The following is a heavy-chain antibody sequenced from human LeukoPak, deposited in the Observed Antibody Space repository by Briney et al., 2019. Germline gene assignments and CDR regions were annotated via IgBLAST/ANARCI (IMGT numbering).Heavy chain of an antibody. CDR2: ISYDGSNK. V-gene: IGHV3-30*18. CDR3: ANESPGYSSSWYVY. CDR1: GVTFSSYG. J-gene: IGHJ4*02. D-gene: IGHD6-13*01. Sequence: PGGSLRLSCAASGVTFSSYGMHWVRQAPGKGLEWVAVISYDGSNKYYADSVKGRFTISRDNSKNTLYLQMNSLRAEDTAVYYCANESPGYSSSWYVYWGQGTLVTVSS.